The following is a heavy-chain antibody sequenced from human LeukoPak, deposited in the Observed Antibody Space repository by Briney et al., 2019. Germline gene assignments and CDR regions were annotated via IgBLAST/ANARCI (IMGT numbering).Heavy chain of an antibody. CDR3: ERATDIVVVPAAKAAFDY. CDR2: INPNSGGT. D-gene: IGHD2-2*01. Sequence: ASVKVSFKASGYSFTSYYMHWVRQAPGQGLEWMGSINPNSGGTNYAQKFQGRVTMTRDTSISTAYMELSRLRSDDTAVYYCERATDIVVVPAAKAAFDYWGQGTLVTVSS. CDR1: GYSFTSYY. V-gene: IGHV1-2*02. J-gene: IGHJ4*02.